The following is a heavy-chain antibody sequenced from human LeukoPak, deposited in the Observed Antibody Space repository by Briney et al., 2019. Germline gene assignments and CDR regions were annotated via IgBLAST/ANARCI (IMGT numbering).Heavy chain of an antibody. CDR2: ISYDGSNK. CDR1: GFTFSSYG. J-gene: IGHJ4*02. Sequence: PGGSLRLSCAASGFTFSSYGMQWVRQAPGKGLEWVEVISYDGSNKYYADSVKGRFTISIDNSKNTLYLQMGGLRAEDMAVYFCAGKRPDYNPFDYWGQGTLVTVSS. D-gene: IGHD4-11*01. CDR3: AGKRPDYNPFDY. V-gene: IGHV3-30*03.